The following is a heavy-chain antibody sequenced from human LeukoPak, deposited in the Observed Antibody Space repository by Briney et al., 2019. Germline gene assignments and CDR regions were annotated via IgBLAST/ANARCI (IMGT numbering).Heavy chain of an antibody. CDR2: IYPGDSDT. D-gene: IGHD6-19*01. CDR1: GYSFTNYW. V-gene: IGHV5-51*01. J-gene: IGHJ3*02. Sequence: GESLKISCKGSGYSFTNYWIAWVRQMPGQGLEWMGIIYPGDSDTRYSPSFQGQVTISADKSISTAYLQWSSLKASDTAMYYCARPYSSGWFGAFDIWGQGTMVTVSS. CDR3: ARPYSSGWFGAFDI.